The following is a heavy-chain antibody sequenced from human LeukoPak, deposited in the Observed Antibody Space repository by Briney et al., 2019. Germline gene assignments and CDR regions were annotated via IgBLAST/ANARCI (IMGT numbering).Heavy chain of an antibody. CDR3: APLPSSIAARDFDY. J-gene: IGHJ4*02. CDR2: IYSGGST. Sequence: GGSLRLSCAASGFIVSNNYMSWVRQAPGKGLEWVSVIYSGGSTYYADSVKGRFTISRDNSKNTLYLQMNSLRAEDTAVYYCAPLPSSIAARDFDYWGQGTLVTVSS. CDR1: GFIVSNNY. V-gene: IGHV3-53*05. D-gene: IGHD6-6*01.